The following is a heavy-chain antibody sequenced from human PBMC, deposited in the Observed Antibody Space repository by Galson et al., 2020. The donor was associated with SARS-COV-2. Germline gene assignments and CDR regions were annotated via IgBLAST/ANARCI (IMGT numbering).Heavy chain of an antibody. CDR3: ARGFRGLRFLEWLLYFDY. CDR1: GGSFSGYY. D-gene: IGHD3-3*01. CDR2: IKHSGST. Sequence: SETLSLTCAVYGGSFSGYYWSWIRQPPGKGLEWIGEIKHSGSTNYNPSLKSRVTISVDTSKNQFSQKLSSVTAADTAVYYCARGFRGLRFLEWLLYFDYRGQGTLVTVSS. J-gene: IGHJ4*02. V-gene: IGHV4-34*01.